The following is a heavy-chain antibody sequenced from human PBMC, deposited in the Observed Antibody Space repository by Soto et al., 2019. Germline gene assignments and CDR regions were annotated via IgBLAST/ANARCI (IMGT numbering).Heavy chain of an antibody. CDR2: ISSSGSSI. CDR1: GFTFSTYE. J-gene: IGHJ1*01. D-gene: IGHD3-22*01. Sequence: EVKLVESGGGLVQPGGSLRLSCAASGFTFSTYEMNWVRQAPGKGLEWISYISSSGSSIYYADSAKGRFTISRDNAWNSLHMQMNSLRVEDTAVYYCASDGYDSSGDSEYFQYWGQGALVTVSS. V-gene: IGHV3-48*03. CDR3: ASDGYDSSGDSEYFQY.